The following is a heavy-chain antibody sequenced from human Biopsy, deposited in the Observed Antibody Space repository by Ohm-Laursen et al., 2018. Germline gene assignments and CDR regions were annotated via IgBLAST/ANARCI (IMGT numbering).Heavy chain of an antibody. D-gene: IGHD2-21*01. CDR1: GGSVSSSNYY. CDR3: AIDRVPRRGVMPVYYYGMDV. Sequence: GTLSLTCSVSGGSVSSSNYYWNWIRQTPGKGLEWIGFIYNTERTNYNPSLKSRVTISLDTSKNQFSLKLSSVIPSDTAVYYCAIDRVPRRGVMPVYYYGMDVWGQGSTVTVSS. V-gene: IGHV4-61*01. J-gene: IGHJ6*02. CDR2: IYNTERT.